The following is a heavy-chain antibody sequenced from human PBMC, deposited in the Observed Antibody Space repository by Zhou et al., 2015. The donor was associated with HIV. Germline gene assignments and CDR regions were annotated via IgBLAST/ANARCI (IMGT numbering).Heavy chain of an antibody. J-gene: IGHJ5*02. V-gene: IGHV1-2*04. CDR1: GYTFTGYY. D-gene: IGHD2-2*01. CDR3: ARERSRVVPAAITPTHWFDP. CDR2: INPNSGGT. Sequence: QVQLVQSGAEVKKPGASVKVSCKASGYTFTGYYMHWVRQAPGQGLEWMGWINPNSGGTNYAQKFQGWVTMTRDTSISTAYMELSRLRSDDTAVYYCARERSRVVPAAITPTHWFDPWGQGTLVTVSS.